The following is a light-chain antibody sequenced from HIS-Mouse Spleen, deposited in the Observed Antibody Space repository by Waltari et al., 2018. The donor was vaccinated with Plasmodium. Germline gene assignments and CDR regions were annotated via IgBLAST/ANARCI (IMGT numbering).Light chain of an antibody. Sequence: EIVLTQSPATLSLSPGERATLSCRASQSVSSYLAWYQQKPGQAPRRLIYDASNRATGIPARFSGSGSETDFTLTISSLEPEDFAVYYCQQRSNWPPGYTFGQGTKLEIK. J-gene: IGKJ2*01. CDR2: DAS. CDR1: QSVSSY. CDR3: QQRSNWPPGYT. V-gene: IGKV3-11*01.